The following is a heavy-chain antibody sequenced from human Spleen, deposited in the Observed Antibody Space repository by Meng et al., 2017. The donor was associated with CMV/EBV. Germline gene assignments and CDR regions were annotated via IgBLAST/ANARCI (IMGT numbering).Heavy chain of an antibody. Sequence: GSLRLSCAVYGGSFSGYYWSWIRQPPGKGLEWIGEINHSGSTNYNPSLKSRVTISVDTSKNQFSLKLSSVTAADTAVYYCARGRTDFDSWGQGTLVTVSS. CDR2: INHSGST. CDR3: ARGRTDFDS. D-gene: IGHD1-1*01. CDR1: GGSFSGYY. V-gene: IGHV4-34*01. J-gene: IGHJ4*02.